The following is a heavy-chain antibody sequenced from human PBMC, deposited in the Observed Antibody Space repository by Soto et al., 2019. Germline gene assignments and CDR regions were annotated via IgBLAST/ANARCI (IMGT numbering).Heavy chain of an antibody. Sequence: QVQLVQSGAEVKKPGSSVKVSCKASGDTFNRYSISWVRQAPGQGLEWMGGIIPTLGTPLYAQNFQGRVAMTADKSTITAYMELSSLTSEDTAMYFCATGGLGGSYVFDYWGQGALVTVSS. D-gene: IGHD1-26*01. CDR2: IIPTLGTP. CDR1: GDTFNRYS. J-gene: IGHJ4*02. CDR3: ATGGLGGSYVFDY. V-gene: IGHV1-69*06.